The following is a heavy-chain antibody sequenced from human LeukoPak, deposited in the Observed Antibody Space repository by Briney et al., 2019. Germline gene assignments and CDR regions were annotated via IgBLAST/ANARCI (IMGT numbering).Heavy chain of an antibody. CDR3: ARVLTVTTSDAFDI. CDR1: GFTFSSYA. D-gene: IGHD4-17*01. CDR2: ISYDGSNK. V-gene: IGHV3-30-3*01. Sequence: PGGSLRLSCAASGFTFSSYAMHWVRQAPGKGLEWVAVISYDGSNKYYADSVKGRFTISRDNAKNSLYLQMNSLRAEDTAVYYCARVLTVTTSDAFDIWGQGTMVTVSS. J-gene: IGHJ3*02.